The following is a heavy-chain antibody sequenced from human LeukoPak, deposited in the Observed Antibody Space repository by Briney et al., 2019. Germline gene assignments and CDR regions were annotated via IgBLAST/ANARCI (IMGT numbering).Heavy chain of an antibody. CDR2: ISSSSSYI. D-gene: IGHD1-26*01. J-gene: IGHJ4*02. CDR3: ARVPASWELVDY. V-gene: IGHV3-21*01. CDR1: GFTFSSYS. Sequence: GGSLRLSCAASGFTFSSYSMNWVRQAPGKGLEWVSSISSSSSYIYYADSVKGRFTISRDNAKNSPYLQMNSLRAEDTAVYYCARVPASWELVDYWGQGTLVTVSS.